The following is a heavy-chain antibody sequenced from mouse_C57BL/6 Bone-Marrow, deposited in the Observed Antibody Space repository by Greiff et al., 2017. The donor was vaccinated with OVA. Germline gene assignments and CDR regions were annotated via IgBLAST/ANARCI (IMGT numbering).Heavy chain of an antibody. J-gene: IGHJ4*01. D-gene: IGHD2-3*01. CDR3: ARFYDGYYAMDY. V-gene: IGHV1-81*01. CDR1: GYTFTSYG. Sequence: VKLQESGAELARPGASVKLSCKASGYTFTSYGISWVKQRTGQGLEWIGEIYPRSGNTYYNEKFKGKATLTADKSSSTAYMELRSLTSEDSAVYFCARFYDGYYAMDYWGQGTSVTVSS. CDR2: IYPRSGNT.